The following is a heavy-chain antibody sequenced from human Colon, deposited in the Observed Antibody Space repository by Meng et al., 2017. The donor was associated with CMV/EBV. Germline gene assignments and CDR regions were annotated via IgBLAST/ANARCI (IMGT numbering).Heavy chain of an antibody. V-gene: IGHV3-48*04. Sequence: GESLKISCEASGFSFSSYSMNWVRQAPGKGLEWVSYITSSSDAMYYADSVKGRFTISRDNAKNSVYLQMNSLRAEDTAVYYCARDARLKFFPYDWGQGTLVTVSS. D-gene: IGHD3-3*01. CDR2: ITSSSDAM. CDR3: ARDARLKFFPYD. J-gene: IGHJ4*02. CDR1: GFSFSSYS.